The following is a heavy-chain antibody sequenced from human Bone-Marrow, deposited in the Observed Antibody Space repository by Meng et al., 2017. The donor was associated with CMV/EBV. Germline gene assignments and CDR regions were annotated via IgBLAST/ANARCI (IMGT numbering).Heavy chain of an antibody. CDR1: GGSISSYY. Sequence: SETLSLTCTVSGGSISSYYWSWIRQPPGKGLEWIGYIYYSGSTKYSPSLKSRVTILVDTSKNQFSLKLTSVTAADTAVYYCARDYCGGDCSRDYYGMDVWGQGTTVTVSS. D-gene: IGHD2-21*01. V-gene: IGHV4-59*01. J-gene: IGHJ6*02. CDR2: IYYSGST. CDR3: ARDYCGGDCSRDYYGMDV.